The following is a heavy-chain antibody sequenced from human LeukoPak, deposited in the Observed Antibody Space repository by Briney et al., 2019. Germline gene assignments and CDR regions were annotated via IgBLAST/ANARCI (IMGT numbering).Heavy chain of an antibody. CDR3: ARGSRYCSSTSCYVTDYYYYYGMDV. V-gene: IGHV4-31*03. D-gene: IGHD2-2*01. J-gene: IGHJ6*02. CDR2: IYYSGST. Sequence: SQTLSLTCTASGGSISSGGYYWSWIRQHPGKGLEWIGYIYYSGSTYYNPSLKSRVTISVDTSKNQFSLKLSSVTAADTAVYYCARGSRYCSSTSCYVTDYYYYYGMDVWGQGTTVTVSS. CDR1: GGSISSGGYY.